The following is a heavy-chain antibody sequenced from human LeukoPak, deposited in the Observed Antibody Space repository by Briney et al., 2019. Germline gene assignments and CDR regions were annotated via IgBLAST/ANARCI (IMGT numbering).Heavy chain of an antibody. CDR2: IYYIGNT. CDR1: GGSISSYY. J-gene: IGHJ4*02. CDR3: ARHHHIEPGFDY. D-gene: IGHD5-12*01. V-gene: IGHV4-59*01. Sequence: SETLSLTCTVSGGSISSYYWSWIRQPPGRGLEWIGYIYYIGNTNYNPSLKSRVTISVDTSTNQFSLRLNSVTAADTAVYYCARHHHIEPGFDYWGQGTLVTVSS.